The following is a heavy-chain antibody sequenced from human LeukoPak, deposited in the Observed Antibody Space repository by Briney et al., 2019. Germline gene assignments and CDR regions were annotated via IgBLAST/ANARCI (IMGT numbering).Heavy chain of an antibody. CDR2: IYYSGYT. J-gene: IGHJ4*02. D-gene: IGHD1-26*01. Sequence: SETLSLTCTVSGGSISSYYWSWIRQPPGKGLEWIGCIYYSGYTNYKSSLNGRVTISVDTSNNQFSLKLSSVTAADTAVYYCASWGATHHYFDSWGRGTLVTVSS. V-gene: IGHV4-59*08. CDR1: GGSISSYY. CDR3: ASWGATHHYFDS.